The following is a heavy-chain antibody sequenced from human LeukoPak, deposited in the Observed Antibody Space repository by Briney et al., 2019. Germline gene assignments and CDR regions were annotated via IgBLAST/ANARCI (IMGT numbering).Heavy chain of an antibody. V-gene: IGHV3-21*01. CDR1: GFTFSSYS. D-gene: IGHD6-19*01. CDR3: ARDSGREWLGRVTDY. J-gene: IGHJ4*02. Sequence: GGSLRLSCAASGFTFSSYSMNWVRQAPGKGLEWVSSISSSSSYIYYADSVKGRFTISRDNAKNSLYLQMNSLRAEDTAVYYCARDSGREWLGRVTDYWGQGTLVTVSS. CDR2: ISSSSSYI.